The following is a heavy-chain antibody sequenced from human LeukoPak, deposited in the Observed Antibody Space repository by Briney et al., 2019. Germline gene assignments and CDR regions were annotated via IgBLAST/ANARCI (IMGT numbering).Heavy chain of an antibody. CDR2: INPSGGST. CDR1: GGTFSSYA. D-gene: IGHD5-18*01. V-gene: IGHV1-46*01. J-gene: IGHJ6*02. Sequence: GASVKVSCKASGGTFSSYAISWVRQAPGQGLEWMGIINPSGGSTSYAQKFQGRVTMTRDTSTSTVYMELSSLRSEDTAVYYCARLCGYSYGYYYYGMDVWGQGTTVTVSS. CDR3: ARLCGYSYGYYYYGMDV.